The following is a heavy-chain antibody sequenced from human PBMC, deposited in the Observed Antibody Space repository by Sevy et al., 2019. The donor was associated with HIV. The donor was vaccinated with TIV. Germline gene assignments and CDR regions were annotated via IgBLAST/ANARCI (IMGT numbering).Heavy chain of an antibody. CDR3: ARLEYVSTSGAFDI. D-gene: IGHD6-6*01. V-gene: IGHV3-21*01. J-gene: IGHJ3*02. CDR2: ISSSSSYI. Sequence: GGSLRLSCAASGFTFSSHSMNWVRQAPGKGLEWVSSISSSSSYIYYADSVKGRFTISRDNAKNSLYLQMKGLRAEDTAVYYCARLEYVSTSGAFDIWGQGTMVTVSS. CDR1: GFTFSSHS.